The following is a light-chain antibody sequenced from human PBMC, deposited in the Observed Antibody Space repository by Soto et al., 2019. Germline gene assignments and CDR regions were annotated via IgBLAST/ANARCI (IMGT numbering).Light chain of an antibody. CDR1: SSDVGGYNY. V-gene: IGLV2-14*01. Sequence: QSALTKPASVSGSPGQSITISCTGTSSDVGGYNYVSWYQQHPGKAPKLMIYDVGNRPSGVSNRFSGSKSGNTASLTISGLQAEDEADYYCSSYTSSSTVVFGGGTKLTVL. CDR2: DVG. CDR3: SSYTSSSTVV. J-gene: IGLJ2*01.